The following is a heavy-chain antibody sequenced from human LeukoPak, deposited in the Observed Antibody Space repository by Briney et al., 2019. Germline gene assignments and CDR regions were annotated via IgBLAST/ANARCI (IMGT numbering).Heavy chain of an antibody. D-gene: IGHD6-13*01. Sequence: GASVKVSCKASGYTFTGHYMHWVRQAPGQGLEWMGWVSPYSGDTNYAQSFQGRVTMTRDTSISTVYMELSSLTSDDTAVYFCARVRIEAAGRGLDYWGQGTPVTVSS. J-gene: IGHJ4*02. CDR3: ARVRIEAAGRGLDY. V-gene: IGHV1-2*02. CDR1: GYTFTGHY. CDR2: VSPYSGDT.